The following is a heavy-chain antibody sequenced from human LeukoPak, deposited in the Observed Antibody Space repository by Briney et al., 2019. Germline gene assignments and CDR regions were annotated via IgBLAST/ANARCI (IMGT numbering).Heavy chain of an antibody. D-gene: IGHD5-24*01. CDR2: IKQAGSEK. J-gene: IGHJ4*02. Sequence: QPGGSLRLSCAASGFTFSSYWMSWVRQAPGKGLEWVANIKQAGSEKYYVNSVKGRFTISRDNAKNSLYLQMNSLRAEDTAVYYCARDVFRGRWLQLLHYFDYWGQGTLVTVSS. CDR3: ARDVFRGRWLQLLHYFDY. CDR1: GFTFSSYW. V-gene: IGHV3-7*01.